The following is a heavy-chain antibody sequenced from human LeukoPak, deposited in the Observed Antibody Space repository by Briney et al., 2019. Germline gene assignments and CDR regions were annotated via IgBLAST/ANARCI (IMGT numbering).Heavy chain of an antibody. V-gene: IGHV1-18*04. Sequence: ASVKVSCKASGYTFTSYGISWVRQAPGQGLEWMGGISAYNGNTNYAQKLQGRVTMTTDTSTSTAYMELSSLRSDDTAVYYCARDLGPLTVGVVPAAIDFDYWGQGTLVTVSS. D-gene: IGHD2-2*01. CDR2: ISAYNGNT. CDR3: ARDLGPLTVGVVPAAIDFDY. J-gene: IGHJ4*02. CDR1: GYTFTSYG.